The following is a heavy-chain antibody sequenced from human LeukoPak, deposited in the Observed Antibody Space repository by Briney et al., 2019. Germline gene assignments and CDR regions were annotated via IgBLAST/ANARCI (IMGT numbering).Heavy chain of an antibody. V-gene: IGHV3-21*04. CDR2: ISGTSTYI. Sequence: KPGGSLRLSCATSGFTFDKYFIHWVRQAPGKGLDWVSSISGTSTYIDYADSVKGRFTISRDNSKNTLFLHMNNLRGEDTAVFYCARAIGYYSGLDFWGQGVQVIVSS. D-gene: IGHD3-3*01. J-gene: IGHJ4*02. CDR3: ARAIGYYSGLDF. CDR1: GFTFDKYF.